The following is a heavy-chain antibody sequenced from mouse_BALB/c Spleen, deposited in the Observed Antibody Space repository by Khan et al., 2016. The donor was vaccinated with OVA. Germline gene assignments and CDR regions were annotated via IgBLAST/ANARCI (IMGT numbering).Heavy chain of an antibody. CDR1: GCTFSSFA. V-gene: IGHV5-9-3*01. CDR2: ISSGGHYT. J-gene: IGHJ4*01. CDR3: ARSVVDYYAMDY. Sequence: EVELVESGGGVVKPGGSLKLSCSASGCTFSSFAMSWVRQTPEKRLEWVATISSGGHYTFYPDSVKGRFTISRDNARNTLYLQMSSLRSEDTAMYYCARSVVDYYAMDYWGQGTSVTVSS. D-gene: IGHD1-1*02.